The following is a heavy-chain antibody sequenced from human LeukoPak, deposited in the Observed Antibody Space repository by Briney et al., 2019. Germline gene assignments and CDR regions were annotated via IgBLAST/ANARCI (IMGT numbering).Heavy chain of an antibody. CDR2: ISSSGSTI. CDR1: GFTFSSYE. D-gene: IGHD3-9*01. V-gene: IGHV3-48*03. J-gene: IGHJ4*02. Sequence: QPGGSLRLSCAASGFTFSSYEMNWVRQAPGKGLEWVSYISSSGSTIYYADSVKGRFTISRDNAKNSLYLQMNSLRAEDTAVYYCARDQAYYDILTGYSPFDYWGQGTLVTVSS. CDR3: ARDQAYYDILTGYSPFDY.